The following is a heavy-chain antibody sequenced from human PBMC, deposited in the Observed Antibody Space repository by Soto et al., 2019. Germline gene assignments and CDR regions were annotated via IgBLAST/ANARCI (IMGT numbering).Heavy chain of an antibody. D-gene: IGHD6-6*01. V-gene: IGHV1-2*02. CDR3: ARAGDSSSSPYYYGMDV. CDR1: GYTFTGYY. Sequence: ASVKVSCKASGYTFTGYYMHWVRQAPGQGLEWMGWINPNSGGTNYAQKFQGRVTMTRDTSISTAYMELSRLRSDDTAVYYCARAGDSSSSPYYYGMDVWGQGTTVTVSS. J-gene: IGHJ6*02. CDR2: INPNSGGT.